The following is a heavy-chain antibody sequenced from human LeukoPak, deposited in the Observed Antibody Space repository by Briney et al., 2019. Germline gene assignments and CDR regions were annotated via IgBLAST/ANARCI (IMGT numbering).Heavy chain of an antibody. Sequence: GGSLRLSCAASGFSFSNYWMSWLRQAPGKGPEWVANIKPDGSQQNYVDSVKGRFTISRDNAKNSFYLQLNSLRVEDTALYYCARGGWAVDHWGQGTQVTVSS. J-gene: IGHJ4*02. CDR2: IKPDGSQQ. CDR1: GFSFSNYW. CDR3: ARGGWAVDH. D-gene: IGHD6-19*01. V-gene: IGHV3-7*03.